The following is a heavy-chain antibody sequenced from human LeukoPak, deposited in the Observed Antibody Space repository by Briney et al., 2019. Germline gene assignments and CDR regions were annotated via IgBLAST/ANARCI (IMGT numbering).Heavy chain of an antibody. V-gene: IGHV3-23*01. D-gene: IGHD6-13*01. CDR3: AKERYSSSWATPYNWFDP. J-gene: IGHJ5*02. CDR1: GFTFSSYA. CDR2: ISGSGGST. Sequence: GGSLKISCEASGFTFSSYAMSWIRQAPGKGLEWVSAISGSGGSTYYADSVKGRFTISRDNSKNTLYLQMNSLRAEDTAVYYCAKERYSSSWATPYNWFDPWGQGTLVTVSS.